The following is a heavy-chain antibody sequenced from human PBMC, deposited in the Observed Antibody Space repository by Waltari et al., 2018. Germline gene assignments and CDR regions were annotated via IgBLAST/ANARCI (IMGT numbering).Heavy chain of an antibody. D-gene: IGHD2-15*01. Sequence: QLQLQESGPGLVKPSETLSLTCTVSGGSISSSSYYWGWIRQPPGKGLEWIGSIYYSGRTYDNPSLKSRVTISVDTSKNQFSLKLSSVTAADTAVYYCARRRGCSGGSCYWYFDLWGRGTLVTVSS. J-gene: IGHJ2*01. V-gene: IGHV4-39*01. CDR3: ARRRGCSGGSCYWYFDL. CDR2: IYYSGRT. CDR1: GGSISSSSYY.